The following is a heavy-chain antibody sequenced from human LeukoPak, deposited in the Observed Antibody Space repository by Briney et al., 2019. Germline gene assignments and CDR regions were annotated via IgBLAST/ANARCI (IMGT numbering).Heavy chain of an antibody. CDR3: ARASGSGYCSGGNCYLITDAFDI. J-gene: IGHJ3*02. CDR2: ISYSGST. D-gene: IGHD2-15*01. V-gene: IGHV4-59*11. CDR1: GGSISSHY. Sequence: PSETLSLTCTVSGGSISSHYWSRIRQPPGKGLEWIGYISYSGSTNYNPSLKSRVTISADTSQNQFSLKLSSVTAADSAVYYCARASGSGYCSGGNCYLITDAFDIWGQGTMVTVSS.